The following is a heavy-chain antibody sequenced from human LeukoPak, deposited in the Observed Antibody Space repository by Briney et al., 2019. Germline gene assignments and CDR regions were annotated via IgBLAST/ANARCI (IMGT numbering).Heavy chain of an antibody. CDR1: GFTFSSYW. V-gene: IGHV3-7*01. J-gene: IGHJ3*02. D-gene: IGHD3-10*01. CDR3: ARDVEHPYYYGSGSYPDAFDI. CDR2: IKQDGSEK. Sequence: PGGSLRLSCAASGFTFSSYWMSWVRQAPGKGLEWVANIKQDGSEKYYVDSVEGRFTISRDNAKNSLYLQMNSLRAEDTAVYYCARDVEHPYYYGSGSYPDAFDIWGQGTMVTVSS.